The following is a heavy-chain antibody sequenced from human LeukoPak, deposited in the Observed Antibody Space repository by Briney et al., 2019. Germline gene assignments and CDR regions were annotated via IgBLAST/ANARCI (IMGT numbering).Heavy chain of an antibody. V-gene: IGHV3-9*01. CDR1: GFTFDDYA. D-gene: IGHD6-13*01. Sequence: GGSLRLSCAASGFTFDDYAMHWVRQAPGKGLEWVSGISWNSGSIGYADSVKGRFTISRDNAKNSLYLQMNSLRAEDTALYYCAKGPAAGIGWYFDLWGRGTLVTVSS. J-gene: IGHJ2*01. CDR2: ISWNSGSI. CDR3: AKGPAAGIGWYFDL.